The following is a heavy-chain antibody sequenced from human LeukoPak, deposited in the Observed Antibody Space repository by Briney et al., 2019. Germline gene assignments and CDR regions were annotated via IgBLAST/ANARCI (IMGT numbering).Heavy chain of an antibody. CDR1: GGSICSYY. V-gene: IGHV4-59*01. CDR3: ARAIVPPYSNSVGTGYYYYYYGMDV. CDR2: IRYSGST. D-gene: IGHD6-6*01. Sequence: SETLSLTCTVSGGSICSYYWSWIRQPPGKGLEWIGYIRYSGSTNYNPSLKSRVTISVDTSKNQFSLKLSSVTAADTAVYYCARAIVPPYSNSVGTGYYYYYYGMDVWGQGTTVTVSS. J-gene: IGHJ6*02.